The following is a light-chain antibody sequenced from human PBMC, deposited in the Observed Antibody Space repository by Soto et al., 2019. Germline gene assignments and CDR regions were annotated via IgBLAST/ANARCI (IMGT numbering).Light chain of an antibody. Sequence: EVVMTQSPATLSVSPGERATLSCRARQSVSGDLVWYQQKPGQAPRPLIYGASTRATGIPARFSGSGSGTEFTLAISSLQSEDFAVYYFQQYNNWPWTFGQGTKVEIK. J-gene: IGKJ1*01. CDR2: GAS. CDR3: QQYNNWPWT. CDR1: QSVSGD. V-gene: IGKV3-15*01.